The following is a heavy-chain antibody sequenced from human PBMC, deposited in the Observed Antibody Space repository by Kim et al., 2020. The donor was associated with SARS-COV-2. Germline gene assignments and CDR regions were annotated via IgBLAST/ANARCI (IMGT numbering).Heavy chain of an antibody. CDR1: GFTFSDYA. D-gene: IGHD6-13*01. Sequence: GGSLRLSCAASGFTFSDYAMTWVRQVPGEGLDWVSSIDKNGRNIYYTDSAKGRFTISRDNSKHTLYLQMNSLRAEDTAVYYCAKKGRDTRSWYYFDYWG. CDR2: IDKNGRNI. V-gene: IGHV3-23*05. CDR3: AKKGRDTRSWYYFDY. J-gene: IGHJ4*01.